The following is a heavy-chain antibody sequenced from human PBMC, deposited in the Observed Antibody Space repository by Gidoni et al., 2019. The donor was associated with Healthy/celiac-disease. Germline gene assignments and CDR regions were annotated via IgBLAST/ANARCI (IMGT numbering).Heavy chain of an antibody. CDR2: ISYDGSNK. D-gene: IGHD3-3*01. CDR1: GFTFSSYA. Sequence: QVQLVESGGGVVQPGRSLRLSCAASGFTFSSYAMHWVRQAPGKGLEWVAVISYDGSNKYYADSVKGRFTISRDNSKNTLYLQMNSLRAEDTAVYYCARAPTFSIWSGYYPDYWGQGTLVTVSS. CDR3: ARAPTFSIWSGYYPDY. J-gene: IGHJ4*02. V-gene: IGHV3-30-3*01.